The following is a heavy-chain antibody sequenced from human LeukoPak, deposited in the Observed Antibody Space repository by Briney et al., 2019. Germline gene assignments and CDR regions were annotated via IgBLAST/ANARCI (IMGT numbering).Heavy chain of an antibody. V-gene: IGHV3-30*18. CDR1: GFNFSSNG. CDR3: AKDRGTGWYYFDS. D-gene: IGHD6-19*01. CDR2: ISNDGRHQ. Sequence: AGKSLRLSCAASGFNFSSNGMHWVRQAPGKGLEWVAVISNDGRHQFYADSVKGRFSISRDNAKNTLYLQMDSLRREDTALYYCAKDRGTGWYYFDSWGQGILVTVSS. J-gene: IGHJ4*02.